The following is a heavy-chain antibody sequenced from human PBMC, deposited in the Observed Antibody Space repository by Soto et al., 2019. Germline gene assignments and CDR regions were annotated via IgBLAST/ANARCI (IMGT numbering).Heavy chain of an antibody. CDR3: AKVAPGSGYYTPPSEGMDV. D-gene: IGHD3-3*01. CDR2: ISGSGGST. J-gene: IGHJ6*02. V-gene: IGHV3-23*01. CDR1: GFTFSSYA. Sequence: GGSLRLSCAASGFTFSSYAMSWVRQAPGKGLEWVSAISGSGGSTYYADSVKGRFTISRDNSKNTLYLQMNSLRAEDTAVYYCAKVAPGSGYYTPPSEGMDVWGQGTTVTVSS.